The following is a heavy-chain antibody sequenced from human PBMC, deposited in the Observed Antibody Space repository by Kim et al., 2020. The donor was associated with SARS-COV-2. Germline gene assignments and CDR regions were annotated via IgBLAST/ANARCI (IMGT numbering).Heavy chain of an antibody. J-gene: IGHJ5*02. CDR3: ARAGITIYNWFDP. V-gene: IGHV3-30-3*01. D-gene: IGHD3-10*01. CDR2: ISYDGSNK. CDR1: GFTFSSYA. Sequence: GGSLRLSCAASGFTFSSYAMHWVRQAPGKGLEWVAVISYDGSNKYYADSVKGRFTISRDNSKNTLYLQMNSLRAEDTAVYYCARAGITIYNWFDPWGQGTLVTVSS.